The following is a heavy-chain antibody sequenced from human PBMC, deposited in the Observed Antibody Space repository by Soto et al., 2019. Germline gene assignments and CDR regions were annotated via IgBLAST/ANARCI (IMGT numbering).Heavy chain of an antibody. CDR1: GYTFTSYG. J-gene: IGHJ4*02. D-gene: IGHD3-3*01. CDR3: ARDSRPYYDFWSGYYFDY. CDR2: IIPIFGTA. V-gene: IGHV1-69*06. Sequence: QVQLVQSGAEVKKPGASVKVSCKASGYTFTSYGISWVRQAPGQGLEWMGGIIPIFGTANYAQKFQGRVTITEDKSTSPAYMELSSLGSEDTAVYYCARDSRPYYDFWSGYYFDYWGQGTLVTVSS.